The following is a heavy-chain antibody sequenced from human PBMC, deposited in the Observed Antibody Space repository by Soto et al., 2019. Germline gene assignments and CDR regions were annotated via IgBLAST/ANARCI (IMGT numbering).Heavy chain of an antibody. V-gene: IGHV1-46*01. CDR1: GYTFTSYY. Sequence: ASVKVSCKASGYTFTSYYMHWVRQAPGQGLEWMGIINPSGGSTSYAQKFQGRVTMTRDTSTSTVYMELSSLRSEDTAVYYCARDRPHTTIMVYADYYYYYGMDVWGQGTTVTAP. CDR2: INPSGGST. D-gene: IGHD2-8*01. J-gene: IGHJ6*02. CDR3: ARDRPHTTIMVYADYYYYYGMDV.